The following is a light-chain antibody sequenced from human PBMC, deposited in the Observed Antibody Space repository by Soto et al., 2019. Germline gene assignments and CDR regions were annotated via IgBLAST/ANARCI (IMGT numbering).Light chain of an antibody. J-gene: IGKJ3*01. CDR1: QSLSSN. V-gene: IGKV3-15*01. Sequence: ERVMTQSPATLSVSPGERATLSCRASQSLSSNLAWYQQKPGQAPRLLIYGASTMATGIPARFSGSGSGTEFTLTISSLQSEDFAVYYCHQYNGWPPLVGPGTKVDIK. CDR2: GAS. CDR3: HQYNGWPPL.